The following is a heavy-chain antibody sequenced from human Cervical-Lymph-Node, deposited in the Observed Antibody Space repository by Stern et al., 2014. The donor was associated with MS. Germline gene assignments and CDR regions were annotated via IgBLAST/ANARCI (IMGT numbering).Heavy chain of an antibody. CDR2: FDPEDGET. CDR3: ATDRDDFRSGYSAPTKGYGLDV. J-gene: IGHJ6*02. V-gene: IGHV1-24*01. D-gene: IGHD3-3*01. CDR1: GYTLPELS. Sequence: QVQLVESGAEVTKPGASVKVSCKVSGYTLPELSMHWVRQAPGKGLERMGGFDPEDGETIYAQKFQGRVTMTEDTSTDTAYMELSSLRSEDTAVYYCATDRDDFRSGYSAPTKGYGLDVWGQGTTVTVTS.